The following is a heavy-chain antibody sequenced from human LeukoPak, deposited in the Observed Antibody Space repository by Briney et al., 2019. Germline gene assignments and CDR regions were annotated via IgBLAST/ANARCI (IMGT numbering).Heavy chain of an antibody. Sequence: ASVKVSCKASGYTFTDYYMHWVRQAPGQGLEWMGWINPNSGGTNYAQKFQGRVTMTRDTSISTAYMELSRLTSDDTAMYYCARTYSSSPADYFDYWGQGTLVTVSS. CDR1: GYTFTDYY. J-gene: IGHJ4*02. D-gene: IGHD6-6*01. CDR2: INPNSGGT. V-gene: IGHV1-2*02. CDR3: ARTYSSSPADYFDY.